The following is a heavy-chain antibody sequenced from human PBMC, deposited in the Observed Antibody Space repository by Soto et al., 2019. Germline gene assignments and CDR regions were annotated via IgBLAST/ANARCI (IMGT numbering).Heavy chain of an antibody. Sequence: ASVKVSCKASGGTFSSYTISWVRQAPGQGLEWMGGIIPILGIANYAQKFQGRVTITADKSTSTAYMELSSLRSEDTAVYYCAANRQDYGDYDSGYYYYYMDVWGKGTTVTVSS. CDR1: GGTFSSYT. D-gene: IGHD4-17*01. CDR2: IIPILGIA. V-gene: IGHV1-69*10. J-gene: IGHJ6*03. CDR3: AANRQDYGDYDSGYYYYYMDV.